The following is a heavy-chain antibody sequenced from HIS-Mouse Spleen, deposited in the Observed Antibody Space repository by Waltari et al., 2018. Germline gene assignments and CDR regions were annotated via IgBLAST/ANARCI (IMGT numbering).Heavy chain of an antibody. CDR3: ARAATDNWNLPYYFDY. V-gene: IGHV3-66*01. Sequence: EVQLVESGGGLVQPGGSLRLSCAASGFTFSSHYMHCVRQAPGKGLEWVSVIYSGGSTYYADSVQCRFTISRDNSKNTLYLQMNSLRAEDTAVYYCARAATDNWNLPYYFDYWGQGTLVTVSS. CDR1: GFTFSSHY. J-gene: IGHJ4*02. D-gene: IGHD1-7*01. CDR2: IYSGGST.